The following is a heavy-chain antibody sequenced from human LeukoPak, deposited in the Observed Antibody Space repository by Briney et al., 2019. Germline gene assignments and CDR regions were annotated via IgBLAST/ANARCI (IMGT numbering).Heavy chain of an antibody. D-gene: IGHD5-18*01. CDR1: GGSISSSNW. CDR2: IYHSGST. V-gene: IGHV4-4*02. CDR3: ARAGYSYDYGFDY. Sequence: SETLSLTCAVSGGSISSSNWWSWVRQPPGKGLEWIGEIYHSGSTNYNPSLKSRVTISVDKSKNQFSLKLSSVTAADTAVYYCARAGYSYDYGFDYWGQGTLVSVSS. J-gene: IGHJ4*02.